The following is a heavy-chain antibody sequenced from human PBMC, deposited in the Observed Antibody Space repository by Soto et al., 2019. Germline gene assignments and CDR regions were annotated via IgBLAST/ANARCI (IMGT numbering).Heavy chain of an antibody. CDR2: IHSSGSI. Sequence: SETLSLTCTVSGGSISSDDYYWSWIRQAPGRGLEWIGYIHSSGSIYYNPSLKSRATMSIDTAGNQFSLKLKSVTAADTALYFCARQRTSVVTQAYFDVWGPGSLVTVS. V-gene: IGHV4-30-4*01. CDR1: GGSISSDDYY. CDR3: ARQRTSVVTQAYFDV. D-gene: IGHD2-21*02. J-gene: IGHJ4*02.